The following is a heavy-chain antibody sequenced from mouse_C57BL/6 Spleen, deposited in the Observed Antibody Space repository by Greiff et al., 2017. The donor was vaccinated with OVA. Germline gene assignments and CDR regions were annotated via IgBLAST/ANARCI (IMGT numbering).Heavy chain of an antibody. V-gene: IGHV5-17*01. Sequence: DVMLVESGGGLVKPGGSLKLSCAASGFTFSDYGMHWVRQAPEKGLEWVAYISSGSSTIYYADTVKGRFTISRDNAKNTLFLQMTSLRSEDTAMYYCARNYGSSYEGYYAMDYWGQGTSVTVSS. CDR1: GFTFSDYG. CDR2: ISSGSSTI. J-gene: IGHJ4*01. D-gene: IGHD1-1*01. CDR3: ARNYGSSYEGYYAMDY.